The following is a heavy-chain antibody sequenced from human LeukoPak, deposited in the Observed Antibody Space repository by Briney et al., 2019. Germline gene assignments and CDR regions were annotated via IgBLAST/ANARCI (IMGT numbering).Heavy chain of an antibody. CDR2: ISGSGXXX. D-gene: IGHD3-10*02. Sequence: GGXLRLXXAASGFTFSXXXXXXVRQAPXKGLEXVSXISGSGXXXXYXDXXKGRFTXSRDNSKNTLYLQMNSLRAEDTAVYYCAKDVRPYWGQGTLVTVSS. J-gene: IGHJ4*02. CDR3: AKDVRPY. V-gene: IGHV3-23*01. CDR1: GFTFSXXX.